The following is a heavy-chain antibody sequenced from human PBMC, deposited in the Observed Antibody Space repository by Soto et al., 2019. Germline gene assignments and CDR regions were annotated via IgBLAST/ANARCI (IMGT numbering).Heavy chain of an antibody. J-gene: IGHJ6*02. D-gene: IGHD6-13*01. Sequence: QVQLVQSGAEVKKPGASVKVSCKASGYTFTGYYMHWVRQAPGQGLEWMGWINPNSGGTNYAQKFQGRVTMTRDTSISTAYRAPSRLRSDDTAVYSCARVYSSSWTRNYYYGMDVWGQGTTVTVSS. CDR1: GYTFTGYY. V-gene: IGHV1-2*02. CDR3: ARVYSSSWTRNYYYGMDV. CDR2: INPNSGGT.